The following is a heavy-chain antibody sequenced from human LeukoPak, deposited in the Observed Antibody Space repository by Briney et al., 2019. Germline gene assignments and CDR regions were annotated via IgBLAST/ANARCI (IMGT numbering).Heavy chain of an antibody. D-gene: IGHD6-13*01. Sequence: ASVKVSCKASGYTFTGYYMHWVRQAPGQGLEWMGWINPNSGGTNYAQKFQGRVTMTRDTSISTAYMELSRLRSDDTAVYYCARDVDSSSYGDWLGPWGQGTLVTVSS. CDR3: ARDVDSSSYGDWLGP. J-gene: IGHJ5*02. CDR1: GYTFTGYY. CDR2: INPNSGGT. V-gene: IGHV1-2*02.